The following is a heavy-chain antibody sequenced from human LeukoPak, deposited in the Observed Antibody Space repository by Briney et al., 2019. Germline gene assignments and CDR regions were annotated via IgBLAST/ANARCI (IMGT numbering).Heavy chain of an antibody. CDR1: GDSIDSSHW. CDR3: ARDRPQVSSFNFFDP. CDR2: IYHSGTT. Sequence: SGTLSLTCAVSGDSIDSSHWWSWVRQPPGEGLEWIGEIYHSGTTNYNPSLKSRVTMSVDKSKNQFSLKLNSVTAADTAVYYCARDRPQVSSFNFFDPWGQGTLVTVSS. J-gene: IGHJ5*02. V-gene: IGHV4-4*02. D-gene: IGHD6-6*01.